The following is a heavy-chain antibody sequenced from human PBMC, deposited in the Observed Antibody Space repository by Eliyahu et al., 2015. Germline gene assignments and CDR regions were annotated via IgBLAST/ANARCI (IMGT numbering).Heavy chain of an antibody. CDR2: IDWDDDK. CDR3: ARSPYYYDSSGYYNWFDP. Sequence: QVTLRESGPALVKPTQTLTLTCTFSGFSLSPSGMCVSWIRQPPGKALEWLALIDWDDDKYYSTSLKTRLTISKDTSKNQVVLTMTNMDPGDTATYYCARSPYYYDSSGYYNWFDPWGQGTLVTVSS. CDR1: GFSLSPSGMC. D-gene: IGHD3-22*01. J-gene: IGHJ5*02. V-gene: IGHV2-70*01.